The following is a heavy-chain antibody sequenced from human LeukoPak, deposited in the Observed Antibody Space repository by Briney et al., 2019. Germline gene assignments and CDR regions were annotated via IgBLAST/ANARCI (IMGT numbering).Heavy chain of an antibody. CDR1: GFTFSSYA. J-gene: IGHJ3*02. V-gene: IGHV3-33*08. CDR3: ARERYNWNYVYGAFDI. CDR2: IWSDGSNK. D-gene: IGHD1-7*01. Sequence: GGSLRLSCAASGFTFSSYAMSWVRQAPGKGLEWVAVIWSDGSNKYCADSVKGRFTISRDNSKNTLYLQMNSLRAEDTAVYYCARERYNWNYVYGAFDIWGQGTMVTVSS.